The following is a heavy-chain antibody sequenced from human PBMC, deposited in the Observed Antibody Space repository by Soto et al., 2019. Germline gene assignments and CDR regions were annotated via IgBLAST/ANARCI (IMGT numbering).Heavy chain of an antibody. V-gene: IGHV5-51*01. J-gene: IGHJ3*02. CDR3: ARIIGYCRNNNCSWTFDI. CDR2: FYPGDSTS. D-gene: IGHD2-15*01. Sequence: GESLKISCKTSGYSFISYWVAWVRQLPGKGLEWMGTFYPGDSTSTYSPSFQGQVTISVDKSISTAYLQLSSLKASDTAMYYCARIIGYCRNNNCSWTFDIWGQGTMVTVSS. CDR1: GYSFISYW.